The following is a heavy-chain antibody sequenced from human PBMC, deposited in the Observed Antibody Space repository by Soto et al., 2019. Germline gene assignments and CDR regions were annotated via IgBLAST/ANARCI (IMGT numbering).Heavy chain of an antibody. J-gene: IGHJ4*02. Sequence: GGSLTLSCAASGFTFSSYAMSWVRRAPGEGLEGGTASSGSGGSTYYADSVKGRVTISRDNSKNTLYLQMNTLRAEDTAVYYCAKARQGYLTPRTFDYWGQGTLVTVSS. D-gene: IGHD1-1*01. CDR2: SSGSGGST. V-gene: IGHV3-23*01. CDR3: AKARQGYLTPRTFDY. CDR1: GFTFSSYA.